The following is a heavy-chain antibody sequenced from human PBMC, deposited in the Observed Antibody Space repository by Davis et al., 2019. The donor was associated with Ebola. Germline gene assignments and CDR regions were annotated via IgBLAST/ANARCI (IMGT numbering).Heavy chain of an antibody. CDR1: GYTFTGYY. J-gene: IGHJ4*02. Sequence: ASVKVSCKASGYTFTGYYMHWVRQAPGQGLEWMGWINPNSGGTNYAQKFQGRVTMTRDTSISTAYMELSRLRSDDTAVYYCAIYCSSTSCYSSFDYWGQGTLVTVSS. D-gene: IGHD2-2*01. CDR2: INPNSGGT. V-gene: IGHV1-2*02. CDR3: AIYCSSTSCYSSFDY.